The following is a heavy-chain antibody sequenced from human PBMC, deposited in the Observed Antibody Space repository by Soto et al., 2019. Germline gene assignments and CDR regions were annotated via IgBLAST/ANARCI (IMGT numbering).Heavy chain of an antibody. CDR1: GGSFSGFY. CDR3: ARSYDSSGYYAPSDY. D-gene: IGHD3-22*01. Sequence: SETLSLTCAVYGGSFSGFYWSWIRQPPGKGLEWIGEINHSGSTNYNPSLKSRVTISVDTSKNQFSLKLSSVTAADTAVYYCARSYDSSGYYAPSDYWGQGTLVTVSS. CDR2: INHSGST. J-gene: IGHJ4*01. V-gene: IGHV4-34*01.